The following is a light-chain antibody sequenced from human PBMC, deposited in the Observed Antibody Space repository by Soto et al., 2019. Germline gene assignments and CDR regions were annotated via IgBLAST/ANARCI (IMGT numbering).Light chain of an antibody. CDR2: ETS. J-gene: IGKJ1*01. V-gene: IGKV1-5*03. CDR3: QQYSTFWT. Sequence: DIQMTQSPATLSASVGDSVTITCRASQSITNWLAWYQLKPGRAPKLLIYETSILQSGVPSRFSGSGSGTDFTLTISGVQPDDVATYYCQQYSTFWTFGQGTKVDIK. CDR1: QSITNW.